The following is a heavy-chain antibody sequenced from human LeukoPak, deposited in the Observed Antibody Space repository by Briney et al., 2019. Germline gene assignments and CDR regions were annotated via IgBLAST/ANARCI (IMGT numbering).Heavy chain of an antibody. J-gene: IGHJ4*02. D-gene: IGHD3-10*01. CDR1: GFTFSNYG. CDR3: ARAGFTFSDYFGSFFDY. V-gene: IGHV3-30*02. CDR2: IRFDGSNK. Sequence: GGSLRLSCAASGFTFSNYGMHWVRQAPGRGLEWVAFIRFDGSNKYDADSVKGRFTISRDNAKNSVYLQMNSLRAEDTAVYYCARAGFTFSDYFGSFFDYWGQGTLVTVSS.